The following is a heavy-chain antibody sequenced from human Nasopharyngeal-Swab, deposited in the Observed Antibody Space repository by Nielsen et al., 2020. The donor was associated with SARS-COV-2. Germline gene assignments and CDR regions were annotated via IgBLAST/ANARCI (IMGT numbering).Heavy chain of an antibody. D-gene: IGHD1-26*01. Sequence: GSLRLSCTVSGDSIRSSSIRSYYWSWLRQPPGKGLEWIGSFSYTGITNYNPSLKSRVTISVDMSKNQFSLKLNSVAAADTAVYYCAKEVVGGLVDSWGQGTLVTVSS. CDR1: GDSIRSSSIRSYY. CDR2: FSYTGIT. V-gene: IGHV4-61*05. CDR3: AKEVVGGLVDS. J-gene: IGHJ4*02.